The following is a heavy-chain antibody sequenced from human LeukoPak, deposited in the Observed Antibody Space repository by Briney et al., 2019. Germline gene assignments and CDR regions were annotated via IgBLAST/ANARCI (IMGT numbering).Heavy chain of an antibody. CDR2: FNWNGGST. D-gene: IGHD1-26*01. J-gene: IGHJ3*02. V-gene: IGHV3-20*04. CDR1: GFIFDNHG. Sequence: PGGSLRLSCAASGFIFDNHGMSWVRQAPGKGLEWVSGFNWNGGSTGYADSVRGRFTISRDNAKNSLHLQMNSLRAEDTALYYCASGRTASSYSVSHTDAFDIWGQGTMVTVSS. CDR3: ASGRTASSYSVSHTDAFDI.